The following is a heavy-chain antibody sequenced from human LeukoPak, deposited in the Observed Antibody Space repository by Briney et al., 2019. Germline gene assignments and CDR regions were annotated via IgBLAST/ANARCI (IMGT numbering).Heavy chain of an antibody. CDR1: GFTFSSYW. CDR3: ASQFWWAAVAGTLDY. V-gene: IGHV3-7*05. D-gene: IGHD6-19*01. Sequence: GGSLRLYCTASGFTFSSYWMSWVRQAPGRGLEWVANIKEDGSEKYYVDSVTGRFTISRDNAKKSLYLQMNSLRAEDTAVYYCASQFWWAAVAGTLDYWGQGTLVTVSS. J-gene: IGHJ4*02. CDR2: IKEDGSEK.